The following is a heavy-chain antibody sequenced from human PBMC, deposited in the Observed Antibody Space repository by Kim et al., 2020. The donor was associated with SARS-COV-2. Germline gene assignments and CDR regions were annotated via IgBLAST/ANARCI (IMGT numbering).Heavy chain of an antibody. Sequence: SETLSLTCTVSGGSISSSSYYWGWIRQPPGKGLEWIGSIYYSGSTYYNPSLKSRVTISVDTSKNQFSLKLSSVTAADTAVYYCASEDYYDSSGYPRLEYFQHWGQGTLVTVSS. D-gene: IGHD3-22*01. V-gene: IGHV4-39*01. CDR1: GGSISSSSYY. J-gene: IGHJ1*01. CDR3: ASEDYYDSSGYPRLEYFQH. CDR2: IYYSGST.